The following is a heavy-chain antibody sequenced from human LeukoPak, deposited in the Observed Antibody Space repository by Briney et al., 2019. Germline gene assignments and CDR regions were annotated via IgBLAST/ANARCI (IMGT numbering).Heavy chain of an antibody. Sequence: SETLSLTCTVSGYSISSGYFWGWIRQPPGKGLEWIGTIYHRGSTYYNPSLQSRVTISLDTSKNQFSLKLSSVTAADTAVYYCARHKGYYYGSGSYSNWDYFDYWGQGTLVTVSS. V-gene: IGHV4-38-2*02. CDR2: IYHRGST. CDR3: ARHKGYYYGSGSYSNWDYFDY. D-gene: IGHD3-10*01. J-gene: IGHJ4*02. CDR1: GYSISSGYF.